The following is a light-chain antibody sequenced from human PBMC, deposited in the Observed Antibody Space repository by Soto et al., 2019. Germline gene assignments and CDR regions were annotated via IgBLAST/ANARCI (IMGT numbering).Light chain of an antibody. CDR1: QRVSSSY. CDR2: GAS. Sequence: EIVLTQSPGTLSLSPGERATLSCRASQRVSSSYLAWYQQNPGQAPTLLIYGASSRATGIPDRFSGSGSGTDFTFTISRLEPEDFALYFCQRYGSSPPFTFGQGTKVEI. CDR3: QRYGSSPPFT. V-gene: IGKV3-20*01. J-gene: IGKJ2*01.